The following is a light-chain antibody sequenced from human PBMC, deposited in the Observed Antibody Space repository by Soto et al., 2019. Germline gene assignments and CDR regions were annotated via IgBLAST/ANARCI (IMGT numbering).Light chain of an antibody. CDR2: AAS. CDR1: QRISSW. V-gene: IGKV1-5*01. CDR3: QQLNTYPPT. Sequence: DIQMTQSPSTLSASVGDRVTITCRASQRISSWLAWYQQRPGKAPKLLIYAASTLQSGVPSGFTGSGFGTNYTLTISSLQPEDFATYYCQQLNTYPPTFGGGTKVDIK. J-gene: IGKJ4*01.